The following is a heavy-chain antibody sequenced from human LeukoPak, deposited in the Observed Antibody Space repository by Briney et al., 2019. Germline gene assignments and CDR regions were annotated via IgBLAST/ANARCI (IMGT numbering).Heavy chain of an antibody. CDR1: GGSISSSNW. V-gene: IGHV4-4*02. CDR3: ARVPGAHYYFDY. CDR2: IYHSGST. D-gene: IGHD3-10*01. Sequence: MSSGTLSLTCAVSGGSISSSNWWSWVRQPPGKGLEWIGEIYHSGSTNHNPSLKSRVTISVDTSKNQFSLKLSSVTAADTAVYYCARVPGAHYYFDYWGQGTLVTVSS. J-gene: IGHJ4*02.